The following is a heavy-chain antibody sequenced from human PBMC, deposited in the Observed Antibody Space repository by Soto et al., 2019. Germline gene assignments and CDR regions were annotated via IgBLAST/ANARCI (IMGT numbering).Heavy chain of an antibody. CDR1: GYSFTSYW. Sequence: PGESLKISCKGSGYSFTSYWIGWVRQMPGKGLEWMGIIYPGDSDTRYSPSFQGQVTISADKSISTAYLQWSSLKASDTAMYYCARREVAARNYYYGMDVWGQGNTVTVSS. J-gene: IGHJ6*02. D-gene: IGHD6-6*01. CDR3: ARREVAARNYYYGMDV. CDR2: IYPGDSDT. V-gene: IGHV5-51*01.